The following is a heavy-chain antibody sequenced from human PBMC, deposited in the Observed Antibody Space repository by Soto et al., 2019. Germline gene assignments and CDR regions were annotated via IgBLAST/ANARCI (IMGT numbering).Heavy chain of an antibody. CDR1: GFTFSSYG. V-gene: IGHV3-33*01. CDR3: ARDLQYYDFWSGYSAPLYHYGMDV. CDR2: IWYDGSNK. D-gene: IGHD3-3*01. Sequence: GGSLRLSCAASGFTFSSYGMHWVRQAPGKGLEWVAVIWYDGSNKYYADSVKGRFTISRDNSKDTLYLQMNSLRAEDTAVYYCARDLQYYDFWSGYSAPLYHYGMDVWGQGTTVTVSS. J-gene: IGHJ6*02.